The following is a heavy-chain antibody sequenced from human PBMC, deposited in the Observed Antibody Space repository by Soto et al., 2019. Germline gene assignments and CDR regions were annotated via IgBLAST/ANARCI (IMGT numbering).Heavy chain of an antibody. CDR1: GGSISSYY. CDR3: ARVDCSGGSCYKNY. Sequence: SESLSLTCTGSGGSISSYYWSWIRQPPGKGLEWIGYIYYSESTNYNPSLKSRVTISVDTSKNQFSLKLSSVTAADTAVYYCARVDCSGGSCYKNYWGQGTLVTVSS. CDR2: IYYSEST. D-gene: IGHD2-15*01. J-gene: IGHJ4*02. V-gene: IGHV4-59*01.